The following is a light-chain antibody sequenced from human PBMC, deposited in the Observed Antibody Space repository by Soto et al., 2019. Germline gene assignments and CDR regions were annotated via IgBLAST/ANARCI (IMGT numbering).Light chain of an antibody. CDR1: SADIGLYNY. J-gene: IGLJ1*01. CDR2: EVA. CDR3: SSFTSSSPLV. Sequence: QSALTQPASVSGSPGQSITVSCTGTSADIGLYNYVSWYQQYPGKAPRLLMYEVANRPAGVASRFSGSKSGNTASLSISGLQAEDEATYYCSSFTSSSPLVFGTATKLTVL. V-gene: IGLV2-14*01.